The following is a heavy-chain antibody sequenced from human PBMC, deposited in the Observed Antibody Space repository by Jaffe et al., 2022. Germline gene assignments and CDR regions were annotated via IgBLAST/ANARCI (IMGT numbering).Heavy chain of an antibody. V-gene: IGHV3-30*02. J-gene: IGHJ4*02. CDR1: GFTFSSYG. CDR3: AKDKGDFDWLYYFDY. Sequence: QVQLVESGGGVVQPGGSLRLSCAASGFTFSSYGMHWVRQAPGKGLEWVAFIRYDGSNKYYADSVKGRFTISRDNSKNTLYLQMNSLRAEDTAVYYCAKDKGDFDWLYYFDYWGQGTLVTVSS. CDR2: IRYDGSNK. D-gene: IGHD3-9*01.